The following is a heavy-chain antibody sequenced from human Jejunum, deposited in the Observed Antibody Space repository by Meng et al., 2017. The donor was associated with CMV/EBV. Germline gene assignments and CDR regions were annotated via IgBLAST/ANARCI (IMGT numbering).Heavy chain of an antibody. CDR2: ISLGNGQT. CDR1: GYTFTDHK. Sequence: QVPLPQSGAEVKKPGASVKISCKTSGYTFTDHKIGWVRQAPGQGLEWVGWISLGNGQTVYGHKVQGRVAVTTDTSTSTAYMELRSLRSDDTAMYYCARDVWGFDYWGQGTLVTVSS. D-gene: IGHD7-27*01. V-gene: IGHV1-18*04. CDR3: ARDVWGFDY. J-gene: IGHJ4*02.